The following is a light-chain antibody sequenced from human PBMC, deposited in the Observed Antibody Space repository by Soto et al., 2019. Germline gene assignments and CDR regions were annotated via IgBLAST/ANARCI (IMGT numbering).Light chain of an antibody. CDR1: QPIGTS. CDR3: QQGYNTFWT. J-gene: IGKJ1*01. CDR2: AAT. Sequence: DIHITQSPSSLSAFVGDSVTVTCRASQPIGTSLHWYQQKAGKAPKVLISAATKLQSGVPSRFTGGGSGTDFTLTISNLQPEDSATYYCQQGYNTFWTFGRGTKVDIK. V-gene: IGKV1-39*01.